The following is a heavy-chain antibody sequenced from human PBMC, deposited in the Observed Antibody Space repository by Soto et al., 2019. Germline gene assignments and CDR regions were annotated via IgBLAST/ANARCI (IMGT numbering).Heavy chain of an antibody. CDR2: FRSSGDDGTT. V-gene: IGHV3-23*01. Sequence: EVQLLESGGGLVQRGGSLRLSCAASGFTFSSYSMSWVRQAPGKGLEWVSGFRSSGDDGTTYYADSVKGRFTIPRDNSKNTLYLQMNSLRAEDTAVYYCAKDLTHVYCGGDCYPLSARALFHWYFDLWGRGTLVTVSS. CDR3: AKDLTHVYCGGDCYPLSARALFHWYFDL. J-gene: IGHJ2*01. D-gene: IGHD2-21*02. CDR1: GFTFSSYS.